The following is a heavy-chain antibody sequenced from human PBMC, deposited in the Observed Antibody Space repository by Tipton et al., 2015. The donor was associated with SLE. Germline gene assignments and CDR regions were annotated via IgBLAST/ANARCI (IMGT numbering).Heavy chain of an antibody. D-gene: IGHD1-14*01. CDR2: INHSGST. J-gene: IGHJ4*02. Sequence: TLSLTCAVYGGSFSGYYWSWIRQPPGKGLEWIGEINHSGSTNYNPTLKSRLTISVDTSKNQFSLKLSSVTAADTAVYYCARSPPPGGTNPYYFDYWGQGTLVTVSS. V-gene: IGHV4-34*01. CDR3: ARSPPPGGTNPYYFDY. CDR1: GGSFSGYY.